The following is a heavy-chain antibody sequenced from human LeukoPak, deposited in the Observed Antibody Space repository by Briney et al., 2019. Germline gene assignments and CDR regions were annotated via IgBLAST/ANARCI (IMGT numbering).Heavy chain of an antibody. CDR3: ARVRYSSSWYWFDP. CDR1: GGSIFSYY. D-gene: IGHD6-13*01. J-gene: IGHJ5*02. CDR2: IYYSGST. Sequence: SETLSLTCTVSGGSIFSYYWSWIRQPPGKGLEWIGYIYYSGSTNYNPSLKSRATISVDTSKNQFSLKLSSVTAADTAVYYCARVRYSSSWYWFDPWGQGTLVTVSS. V-gene: IGHV4-59*01.